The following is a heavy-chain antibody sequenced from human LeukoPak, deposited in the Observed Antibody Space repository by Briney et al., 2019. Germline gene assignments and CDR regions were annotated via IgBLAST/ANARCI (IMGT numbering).Heavy chain of an antibody. Sequence: PGGSLRLSCAASGFTFSTFAMIWVRQPPGKGLEWVSALSGRGDSTYYADSVKGRFTISRDNSKNTLYLHMNSLRAEDTAVYYCAKSMVRGIIIVDFDYWGQGTLVTVSS. CDR1: GFTFSTFA. CDR2: LSGRGDST. D-gene: IGHD3-10*01. V-gene: IGHV3-23*01. J-gene: IGHJ4*02. CDR3: AKSMVRGIIIVDFDY.